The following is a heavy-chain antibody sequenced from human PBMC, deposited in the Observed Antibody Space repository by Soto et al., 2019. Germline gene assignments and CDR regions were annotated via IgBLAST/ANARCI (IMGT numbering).Heavy chain of an antibody. CDR2: IWYDGSNK. Sequence: GGSLRLSCAASGFTFSSYGMHWVRQAPGKGLEWVAVIWYDGSNKYYADSVKGRFTISRDNSKNTLYLQMNSLRAEDTAVYYCARRRIDFWSGHDYYYGMDVWGQGTTVTVSS. CDR1: GFTFSSYG. CDR3: ARRRIDFWSGHDYYYGMDV. D-gene: IGHD3-3*01. J-gene: IGHJ6*02. V-gene: IGHV3-33*01.